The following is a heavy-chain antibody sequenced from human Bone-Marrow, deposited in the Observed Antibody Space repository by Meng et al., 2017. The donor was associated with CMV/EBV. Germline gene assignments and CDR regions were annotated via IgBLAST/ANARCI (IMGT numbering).Heavy chain of an antibody. V-gene: IGHV3-23*01. CDR1: GFTFSSYS. CDR3: ARSSPLQFDY. J-gene: IGHJ4*02. CDR2: ISASGGGA. Sequence: GEPLKISCAASGFTFSSYSMNWVRQAPGKGLEWVSSISASGGGAFYADSVKGRFTISRDNSMNTLYLQMNTPRAEDTALYYCARSSPLQFDYWGQGTLVTVSS.